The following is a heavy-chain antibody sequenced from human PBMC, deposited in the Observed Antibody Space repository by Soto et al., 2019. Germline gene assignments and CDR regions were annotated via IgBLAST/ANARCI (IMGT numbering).Heavy chain of an antibody. CDR3: ATQLTGDLDF. D-gene: IGHD7-27*01. CDR1: GGTFSTSA. J-gene: IGHJ4*02. CDR2: IIPVFGTP. V-gene: IGHV1-69*13. Sequence: QVQLVQSGAEVRKPGSSVKVSCVASGGTFSTSAMNWVRQAPGQGLEWVGGIIPVFGTPTYAQSLQGRVTITVDVSTTTAYMELTRLRPEDTAVYYFATQLTGDLDFWGQGTLVIVSS.